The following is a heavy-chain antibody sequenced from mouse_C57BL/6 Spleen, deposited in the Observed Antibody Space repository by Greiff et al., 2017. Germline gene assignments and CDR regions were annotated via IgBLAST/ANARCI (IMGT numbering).Heavy chain of an antibody. CDR1: GYTFTDYY. V-gene: IGHV1-26*01. D-gene: IGHD4-1*01. Sequence: VQLQQSGPELVKPGASVKISCKASGYTFTDYYMNWVKQSHGKSLEWIGDINPNNGGTSYNQKFKGKATLTVDKSSSTAYMELRSLTSEDSAVYYCARSANWVLFAYWGQGTLVTVSA. J-gene: IGHJ3*01. CDR2: INPNNGGT. CDR3: ARSANWVLFAY.